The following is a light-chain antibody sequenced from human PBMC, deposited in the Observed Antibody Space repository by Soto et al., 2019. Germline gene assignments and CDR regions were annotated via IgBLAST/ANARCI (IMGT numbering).Light chain of an antibody. Sequence: DIQMTQSPSTLSASVGDRVTITCRASQSIRNWLAWYQQKPGKAPNLLIYKASSLEGGVPSRFSGSGSGTEFILTISSLQPDDSATYYCQQYISYPTFGQGTKVEI. CDR2: KAS. J-gene: IGKJ1*01. CDR3: QQYISYPT. V-gene: IGKV1-5*03. CDR1: QSIRNW.